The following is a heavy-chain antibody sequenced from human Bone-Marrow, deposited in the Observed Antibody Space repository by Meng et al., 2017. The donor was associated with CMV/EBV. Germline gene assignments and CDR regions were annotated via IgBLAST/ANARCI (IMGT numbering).Heavy chain of an antibody. V-gene: IGHV4-59*05. D-gene: IGHD1-26*01. J-gene: IGHJ5*02. CDR1: GGSISSYY. CDR3: ARHELGATGLSGFDP. CDR2: IYYSGST. Sequence: GSLRLSCTVSGGSISSYYWSWIRQPPGKGLEWIGSIYYSGSTYYNPSLKSRVTISVDTSKNQFSLKLSSVTAADTAVYYCARHELGATGLSGFDPCGQGTLVTVSS.